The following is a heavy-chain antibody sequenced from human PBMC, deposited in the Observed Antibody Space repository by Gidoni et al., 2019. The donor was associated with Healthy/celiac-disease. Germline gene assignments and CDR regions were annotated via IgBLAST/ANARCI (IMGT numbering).Heavy chain of an antibody. CDR2: IYSGGST. J-gene: IGHJ3*02. CDR3: ARVEGCTNGVCYGAFDI. D-gene: IGHD2-8*01. CDR1: GFTVSSNY. V-gene: IGHV3-53*01. Sequence: EVQLVESGGGLIQPGGSLRLSCASSGFTVSSNYMSWFRQAPGKGLEWVSVIYSGGSTYYGDSVKGRFTISRDNSKNTLYVQMNSLRAEDTAVYYCARVEGCTNGVCYGAFDIWGQGTMVTVSS.